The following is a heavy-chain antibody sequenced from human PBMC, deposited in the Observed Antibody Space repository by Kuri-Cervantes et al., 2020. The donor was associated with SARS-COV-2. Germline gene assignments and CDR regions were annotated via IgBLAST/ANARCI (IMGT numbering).Heavy chain of an antibody. J-gene: IGHJ4*02. CDR3: ARGSSFDY. CDR2: VYNSGTT. V-gene: IGHV4-59*01. CDR1: GGSLGSFY. Sequence: SETLSLTCIVSGGSLGSFYWNWIRQAPGKELEWIGYVYNSGTTKYNPSLEGRVIISVDTSKKQVSLKLRSVTAADTAVYYCARGSSFDYWGQGTLVTVSS.